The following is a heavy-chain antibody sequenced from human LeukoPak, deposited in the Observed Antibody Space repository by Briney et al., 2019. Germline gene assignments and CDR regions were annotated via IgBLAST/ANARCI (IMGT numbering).Heavy chain of an antibody. V-gene: IGHV4-61*08. CDR1: GGSISSGGYY. CDR2: IYYSGST. J-gene: IGHJ5*02. Sequence: ETLSLPCTVSGGSISSGGYYWRWIRQPPGKGLEWVGYIYYSGSTNYNPSLKSRVTISVDTSKNQFSLKLSSVTAADTAVYYCARWSYSNYGGDNWFDPWGQGTLVTVSS. CDR3: ARWSYSNYGGDNWFDP. D-gene: IGHD4-11*01.